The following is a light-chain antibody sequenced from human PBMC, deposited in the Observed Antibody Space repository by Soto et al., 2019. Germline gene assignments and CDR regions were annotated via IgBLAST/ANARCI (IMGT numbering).Light chain of an antibody. Sequence: EIVLTQSPATLSLSPGEGATLSCRASQSVGSLLAWYQQKPGQAPRLVIYDASNRATGIPARFSGSGSGTDFTLTISGLEPEDFAVYYCQQRSNGPITFGQGTRLEIK. CDR1: QSVGSL. J-gene: IGKJ5*01. CDR2: DAS. CDR3: QQRSNGPIT. V-gene: IGKV3-11*01.